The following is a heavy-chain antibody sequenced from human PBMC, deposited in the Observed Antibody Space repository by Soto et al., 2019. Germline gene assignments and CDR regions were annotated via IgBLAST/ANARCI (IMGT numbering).Heavy chain of an antibody. D-gene: IGHD4-17*01. J-gene: IGHJ3*02. CDR3: ARVRLPLGDAFDI. Sequence: EASVKVSCKASGYTFTSYGISWVRQAPGQGLEWMGWIGAYNGNTNYAQKLQGRVTMTTDTSTSTAYMELRSLRSDDTAVYYCARVRLPLGDAFDIWGQGTMVTVSS. CDR1: GYTFTSYG. V-gene: IGHV1-18*04. CDR2: IGAYNGNT.